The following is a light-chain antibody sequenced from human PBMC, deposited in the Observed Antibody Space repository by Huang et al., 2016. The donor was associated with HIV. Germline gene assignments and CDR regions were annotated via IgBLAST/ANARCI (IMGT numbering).Light chain of an antibody. CDR2: DAS. CDR1: QSVSSN. J-gene: IGKJ2*01. CDR3: QQYNNWPRT. V-gene: IGKV3-15*01. Sequence: DRVMTQSPLTLSVSPGERATLSCRASQSVSSNLAWYQQKPGQAPRLLIYDASTSATDVPARFSGSGSEIQFTLTISSLQSEDFAVYYCQQYNNWPRTFGQGTKLEIK.